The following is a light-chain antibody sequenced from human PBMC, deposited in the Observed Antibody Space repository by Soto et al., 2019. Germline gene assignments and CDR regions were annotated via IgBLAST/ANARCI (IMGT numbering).Light chain of an antibody. CDR1: SSDVGNSNY. Sequence: QSALTQPASVSGSPGQSITISCTGTSSDVGNSNYVSWYQQHPGEAPKVMIYGVADRPSGVSNRFSGSKSGNTASLTISGLQAEDEADYYCTSSTSSSTWVFGGGTKVTVL. CDR3: TSSTSSSTWV. J-gene: IGLJ3*02. CDR2: GVA. V-gene: IGLV2-14*01.